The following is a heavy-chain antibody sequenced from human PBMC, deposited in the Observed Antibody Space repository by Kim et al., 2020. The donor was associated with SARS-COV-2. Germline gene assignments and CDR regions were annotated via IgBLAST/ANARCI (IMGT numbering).Heavy chain of an antibody. CDR3: ANEDVRSL. Sequence: GESTYYAESVKGRFTISRDNSKNTLYLQMNSLRAEDTAVYYCANEDVRSLCGQGTLVTVSS. CDR2: GEST. D-gene: IGHD3-3*01. J-gene: IGHJ4*02. V-gene: IGHV3-23*01.